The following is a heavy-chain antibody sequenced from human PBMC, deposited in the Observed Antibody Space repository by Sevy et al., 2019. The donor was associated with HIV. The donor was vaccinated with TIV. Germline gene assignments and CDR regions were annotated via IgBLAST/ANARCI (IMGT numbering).Heavy chain of an antibody. CDR3: ASVAIVTPS. CDR1: GFDFGEYS. CDR2: ISSRSDRI. V-gene: IGHV3-48*01. D-gene: IGHD1-26*01. J-gene: IGHJ5*02. Sequence: GGSLRLSCAASGFDFGEYSMNWVRQAPGKGLEWVSYISSRSDRIYYADSVKGRFTISRDNAKNSLFLQMNSLRVEDTAVYYCASVAIVTPSWGQGTLVTVSS.